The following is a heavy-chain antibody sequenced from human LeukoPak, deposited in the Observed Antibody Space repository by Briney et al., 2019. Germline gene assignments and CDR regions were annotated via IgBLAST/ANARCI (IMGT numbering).Heavy chain of an antibody. CDR3: ARDHRRTTPGY. CDR1: GFTFRSYS. V-gene: IGHV3-21*01. Sequence: GGSLRLSCAASGFTFRSYSMNWVRQAPGKGLEWVSSISSSSSYIYYADSVKGRFTISRDNAKNSLYLQMNSLRAEDTAVYYCARDHRRTTPGYWGQGTLVTVSS. CDR2: ISSSSSYI. D-gene: IGHD4-11*01. J-gene: IGHJ4*02.